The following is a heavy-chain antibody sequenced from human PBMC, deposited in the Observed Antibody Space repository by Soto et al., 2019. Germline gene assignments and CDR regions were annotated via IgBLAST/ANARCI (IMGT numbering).Heavy chain of an antibody. Sequence: TGGSLRLSCAASGFTFSDSAMHWVRQASGKGLEWVGRIRSKANSYATAYAASVKGRFTISRDDSKNTAYLQMNSLKTEDTAVYYCSTGYCSSTRCFSPSFDYWGQGTLVTVSS. CDR1: GFTFSDSA. CDR2: IRSKANSYAT. V-gene: IGHV3-73*01. D-gene: IGHD2-2*01. CDR3: STGYCSSTRCFSPSFDY. J-gene: IGHJ4*02.